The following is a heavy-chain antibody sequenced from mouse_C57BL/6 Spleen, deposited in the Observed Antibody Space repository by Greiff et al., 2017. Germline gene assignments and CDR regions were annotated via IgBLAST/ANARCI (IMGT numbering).Heavy chain of an antibody. CDR1: GFTFSDYY. V-gene: IGHV5-16*01. D-gene: IGHD1-1*01. J-gene: IGHJ1*03. CDR3: ARITTVVAGGYFDV. Sequence: DVMLVASEGGLVQPGSSMKLSCTASGFTFSDYYMAWVRQVPEKGLEWVANINYDGSSTYYLDSLKSRFIISRDNAKNILYLQMSSLKSEDTATYYCARITTVVAGGYFDVWGTGTTVTVSS. CDR2: INYDGSST.